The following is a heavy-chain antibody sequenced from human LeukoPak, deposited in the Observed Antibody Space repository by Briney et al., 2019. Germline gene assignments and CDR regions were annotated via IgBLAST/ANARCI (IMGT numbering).Heavy chain of an antibody. CDR3: AKDHYDYIGGTYRDFDY. Sequence: GGSLRLSCAASGFTFSSYGMHWVRQAPGKGLEWVAVISYDGSNPYYADSVKGRLTISRDNSKNTLYLQMNSLRAEDTAVYYCAKDHYDYIGGTYRDFDYWGQGTLVTVSS. CDR2: ISYDGSNP. V-gene: IGHV3-30*18. D-gene: IGHD3-16*02. J-gene: IGHJ4*02. CDR1: GFTFSSYG.